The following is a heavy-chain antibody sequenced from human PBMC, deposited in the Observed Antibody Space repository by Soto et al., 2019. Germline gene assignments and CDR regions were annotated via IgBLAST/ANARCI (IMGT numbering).Heavy chain of an antibody. CDR3: XXXXRNEYCGGDCALDF. J-gene: IGHJ4*02. Sequence: QVQLVQSTAEVKKPGASVKVSCKASGYSFTSHGISWVRQAPGQGPEWMGRISVYNGNTNYAQKFQGRVSMTTDTSTNTAYMELGSLRSDDTAIYXXXXXXRNEYCGGDCALDFWGQGTLVTVSS. CDR1: GYSFTSHG. V-gene: IGHV1-18*01. CDR2: ISVYNGNT. D-gene: IGHD2-21*02.